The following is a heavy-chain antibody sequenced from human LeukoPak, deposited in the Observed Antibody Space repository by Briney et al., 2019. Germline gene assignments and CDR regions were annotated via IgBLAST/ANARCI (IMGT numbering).Heavy chain of an antibody. CDR2: IYHSGST. D-gene: IGHD3-22*01. Sequence: PSETLSLTCAVSGGSISSSNWWSWVRQPPGKGLDWIGEIYHSGSTNYNPSLKSRVTISVDKSKNQFSLKLSSVTAADTAVYYCARVGPLYDSSGYYLVHGMDVWGQGTTVTVSS. V-gene: IGHV4-4*02. CDR3: ARVGPLYDSSGYYLVHGMDV. J-gene: IGHJ6*02. CDR1: GGSISSSNW.